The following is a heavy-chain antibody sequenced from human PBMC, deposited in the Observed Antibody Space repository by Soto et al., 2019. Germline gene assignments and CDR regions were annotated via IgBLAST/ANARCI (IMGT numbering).Heavy chain of an antibody. CDR2: IIPIFGTA. Sequence: SVKVSCKASGGTFSSYAISWVRQAPGQGLEWMGGIIPIFGTANYAQKFQGRVTITADESTSTAYMELSSLRSEDTAVYYCARTSTMIVVGKRYYFDYWGQGTLVTVSS. J-gene: IGHJ4*02. CDR3: ARTSTMIVVGKRYYFDY. CDR1: GGTFSSYA. V-gene: IGHV1-69*13. D-gene: IGHD3-22*01.